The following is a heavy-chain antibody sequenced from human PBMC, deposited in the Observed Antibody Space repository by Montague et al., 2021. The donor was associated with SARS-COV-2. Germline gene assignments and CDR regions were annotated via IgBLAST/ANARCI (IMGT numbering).Heavy chain of an antibody. CDR2: TYFRSKWYN. D-gene: IGHD1-1*01. CDR1: GDSVGGNRPT. J-gene: IGHJ6*02. Sequence: CAISGDSVGGNRPTCNSVKQTPSRQPRLLGVTYFRSKWYNDYAVSVRGRVTINPDTSKNQFSLQLNSVTPENTAIYYCTSGREVNYNVMDVWGQGTTVTVSS. V-gene: IGHV6-1*01. CDR3: TSGREVNYNVMDV.